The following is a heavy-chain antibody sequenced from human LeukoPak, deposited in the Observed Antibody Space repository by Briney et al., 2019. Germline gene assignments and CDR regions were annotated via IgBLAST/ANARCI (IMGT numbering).Heavy chain of an antibody. D-gene: IGHD3-10*01. CDR1: GGSISSYY. J-gene: IGHJ4*02. V-gene: IGHV4-59*08. Sequence: SETLSLTCTVSGGSISSYYWNWMRQPPGKGLEWIGYIYYSGSTNYNPSLKSRVTISVDTSKNQFSLKLSSVTAADTAVYYCASGHYGSGSYSPFDYWGQGALVTVSS. CDR3: ASGHYGSGSYSPFDY. CDR2: IYYSGST.